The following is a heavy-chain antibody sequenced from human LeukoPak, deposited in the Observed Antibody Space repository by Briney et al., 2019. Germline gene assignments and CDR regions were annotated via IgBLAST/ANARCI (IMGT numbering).Heavy chain of an antibody. D-gene: IGHD2-2*01. CDR3: ARHAGGYQLPPYYYGMDV. J-gene: IGHJ6*02. CDR1: GGSFSGYY. CDR2: INHSGST. Sequence: SETLSLTCAVYGGSFSGYYWSWIRQPPGKGLEWIGEINHSGSTNYNPSLKSRVTISVDTSKNQFSLKLSSVTAADTAVYYCARHAGGYQLPPYYYGMDVWGQGTTVTVSS. V-gene: IGHV4-34*01.